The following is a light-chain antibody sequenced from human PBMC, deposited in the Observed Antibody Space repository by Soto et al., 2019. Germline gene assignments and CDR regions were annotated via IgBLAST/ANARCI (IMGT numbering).Light chain of an antibody. CDR2: DAS. CDR3: QQRSDWPST. J-gene: IGKJ4*01. Sequence: EIVLTQSPATLSLSPGDRATLSCRASQTVSSYLAWYQQKPGQAPRLILYDASSRATGIPARFSGSGTGTDFTLTITSLEPEDFAVYYCQQRSDWPSTFGGGTKVEIK. V-gene: IGKV3-11*01. CDR1: QTVSSY.